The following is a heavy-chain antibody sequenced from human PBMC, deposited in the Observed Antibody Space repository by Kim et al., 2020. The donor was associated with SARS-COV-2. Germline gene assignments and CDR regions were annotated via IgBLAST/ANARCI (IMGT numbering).Heavy chain of an antibody. CDR2: T. Sequence: TKYSQKFQGRVTITRDTSASTAYMELSSLRSEDTAVYYCARGDYGDYFDYWGQGTLVTVSS. V-gene: IGHV1-3*01. CDR3: ARGDYGDYFDY. J-gene: IGHJ4*02. D-gene: IGHD4-17*01.